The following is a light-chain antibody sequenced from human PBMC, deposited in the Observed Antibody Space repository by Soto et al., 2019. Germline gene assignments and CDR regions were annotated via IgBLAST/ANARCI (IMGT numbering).Light chain of an antibody. V-gene: IGKV3-11*01. J-gene: IGKJ1*01. CDR3: QQRYDWPWT. CDR1: QSVSGY. CDR2: DVS. Sequence: IVFTQSPAISSLSPGESASLSCRASQSVSGYLAWYQQKPGQAPRLFIYDVSKRATGIPARFSGSGSGTGFTLTISSLEPEDFAVYFCQQRYDWPWTFGLGTRWISN.